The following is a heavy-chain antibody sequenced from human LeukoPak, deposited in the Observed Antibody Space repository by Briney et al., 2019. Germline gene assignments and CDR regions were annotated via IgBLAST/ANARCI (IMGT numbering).Heavy chain of an antibody. CDR2: INHSGST. D-gene: IGHD3-9*01. J-gene: IGHJ6*03. CDR1: GGSFSGYY. Sequence: PSETLSLTCAVYGGSFSGYYWSGIRQPPGKGLEWVGEINHSGSTNYNPSLKSRVTMSVDTSKNQFSLTLSSVTAADTAVYYCARGPYYDILTGYSYYYYMDVWGKGTTVTISS. CDR3: ARGPYYDILTGYSYYYYMDV. V-gene: IGHV4-34*01.